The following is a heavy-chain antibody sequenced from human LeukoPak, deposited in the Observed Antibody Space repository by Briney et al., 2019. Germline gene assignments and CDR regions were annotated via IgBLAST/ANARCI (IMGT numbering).Heavy chain of an antibody. Sequence: PSETLSLTCTVSGGSISSYYWSWIRQPPGKGLEWIGNIYYSGSTNYNPSLKSRVTISVDTSKNQFSLKLSSVTAADTAVYYCATGTYYYDSSGYRGYYFDYWGQGTLVTVSS. CDR2: IYYSGST. V-gene: IGHV4-59*01. J-gene: IGHJ4*02. CDR3: ATGTYYYDSSGYRGYYFDY. D-gene: IGHD3-22*01. CDR1: GGSISSYY.